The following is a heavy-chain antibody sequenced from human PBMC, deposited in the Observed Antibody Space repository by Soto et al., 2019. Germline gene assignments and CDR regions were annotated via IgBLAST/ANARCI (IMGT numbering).Heavy chain of an antibody. CDR2: ISSSSSYI. Sequence: GGSLRLSCAASGFTFSSYSMNWVRQAPGKGLEWVSSISSSSSYIYYADSVKGRFTISRGNAKNSLYLQMNSLRAEDTAVYYCANDRRVVPAVFDPWGQGTLVTVSS. V-gene: IGHV3-21*01. J-gene: IGHJ5*02. D-gene: IGHD2-2*01. CDR3: ANDRRVVPAVFDP. CDR1: GFTFSSYS.